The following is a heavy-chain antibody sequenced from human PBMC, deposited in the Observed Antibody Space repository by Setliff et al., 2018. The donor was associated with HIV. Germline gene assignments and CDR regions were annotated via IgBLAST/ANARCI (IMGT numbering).Heavy chain of an antibody. CDR1: GGSFSGY. D-gene: IGHD2-15*01. Sequence: LSLTCAVYGGSFSGYWSWIRQAPGKGLEWIGEIHHSGATKHNPSLKSRVTLSVDTSKNQFSLKLISVTAADTAVYYCASHGGRYFNSWGQGSQVTVSS. J-gene: IGHJ4*02. CDR3: ASHGGRYFNS. CDR2: IHHSGAT. V-gene: IGHV4-34*01.